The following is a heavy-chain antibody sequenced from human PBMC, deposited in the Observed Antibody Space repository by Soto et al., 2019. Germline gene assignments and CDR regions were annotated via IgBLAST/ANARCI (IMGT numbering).Heavy chain of an antibody. V-gene: IGHV3-74*01. Sequence: PGGSLRLSCAASGFIFKLYWMHWVRQSPGKGPVWISRISNDGTYSDYADSVRSRFTISRDNVNDTLYLQMNNLRAEDSGLYYCTRGPRPISTGTGAYWGQGTQVTVSS. CDR3: TRGPRPISTGTGAY. J-gene: IGHJ4*02. CDR2: ISNDGTYS. D-gene: IGHD3-10*01. CDR1: GFIFKLYW.